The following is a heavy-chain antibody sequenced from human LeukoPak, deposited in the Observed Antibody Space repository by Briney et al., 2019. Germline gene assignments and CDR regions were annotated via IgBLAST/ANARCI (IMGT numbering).Heavy chain of an antibody. CDR2: IKQDGNQK. CDR3: ASPGDYSHHCFQH. V-gene: IGHV3-7*01. D-gene: IGHD4-4*01. J-gene: IGHJ1*01. Sequence: GGSLRLSCAASGFSFSSYWMSWVRQSPGKGLEWVANIKQDGNQKYYVDSVKGRFTISRDNAKASPYLQMNSLRAEDTAVYYCASPGDYSHHCFQHWGQGTLVTVSS. CDR1: GFSFSSYW.